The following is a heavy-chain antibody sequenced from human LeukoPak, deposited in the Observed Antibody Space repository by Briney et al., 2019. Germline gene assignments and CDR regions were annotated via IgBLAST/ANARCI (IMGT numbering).Heavy chain of an antibody. CDR1: GFTFSRHW. D-gene: IGHD4-17*01. J-gene: IGHJ4*02. CDR3: VRGPSFGDFVDYLDS. V-gene: IGHV3-7*01. Sequence: PGGSLRLSCAASGFTFSRHWMTWVRLAPGKGLEWVAHIKQGGNTKHYVGSVKGRFTISRDDAQNTLYLQMNSLRDDDTAVYYCVRGPSFGDFVDYLDSWGQGTRVTVSS. CDR2: IKQGGNTK.